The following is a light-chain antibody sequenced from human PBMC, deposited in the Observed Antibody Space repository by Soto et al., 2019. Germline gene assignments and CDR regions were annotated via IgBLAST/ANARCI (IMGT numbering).Light chain of an antibody. V-gene: IGKV3-11*01. Sequence: EIALTQSPATLSLSPGERATLSCRASQSVSSYLAWYQQKRGQAPRLLIYEASNRATGIPARFSGSGSGTDFTLTISRLEPEDFAVYYCQQYGSSGTFGQGTKVDIK. CDR3: QQYGSSGT. J-gene: IGKJ1*01. CDR2: EAS. CDR1: QSVSSY.